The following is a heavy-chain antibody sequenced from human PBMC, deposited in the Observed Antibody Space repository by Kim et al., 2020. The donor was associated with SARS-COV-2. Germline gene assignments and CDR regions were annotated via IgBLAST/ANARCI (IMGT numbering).Heavy chain of an antibody. CDR1: VYTFSSYD. Sequence: ASVNVSCKASVYTFSSYDINWVRQATGQGLEWMGWRTPNSVNTGYARTFQARVTMTRNTPISTPYMDLSSLRSEDTAVSFCSRAPYCGGSISCPFYFDYW. J-gene: IGHJ4*01. D-gene: IGHD2-21*01. V-gene: IGHV1-8*01. CDR2: RTPNSVNT. CDR3: SRAPYCGGSISCPFYFDY.